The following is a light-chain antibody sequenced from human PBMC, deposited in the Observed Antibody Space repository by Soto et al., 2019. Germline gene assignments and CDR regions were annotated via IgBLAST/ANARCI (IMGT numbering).Light chain of an antibody. CDR1: SSDVGGSNY. CDR2: EVS. V-gene: IGLV2-14*01. J-gene: IGLJ1*01. CDR3: DSYTSSSTLVV. Sequence: QSVLTQPASVSGSPGQSITISCTGTSSDVGGSNYVSWYQQHPGKAPKLMIYEVSNRPSGVSNRFSGSKSGNTASLTISGLQAEDEADYYCDSYTSSSTLVVFGTGTKLTVL.